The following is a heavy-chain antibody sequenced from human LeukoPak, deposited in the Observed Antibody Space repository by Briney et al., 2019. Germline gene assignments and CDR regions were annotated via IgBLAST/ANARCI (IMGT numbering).Heavy chain of an antibody. CDR1: GYTFTGYY. CDR2: INPNSGGT. CDR3: AILEWELPPDWFDP. J-gene: IGHJ5*02. D-gene: IGHD1-26*01. V-gene: IGHV1-2*06. Sequence: ASVKVSCKASGYTFTGYYMHWVRQAPGQGLEWMGRINPNSGGTNYAQKFQGRVTMTRDTSISTAYMELSRLRSDDTAVYYCAILEWELPPDWFDPWGQGTLVTVSS.